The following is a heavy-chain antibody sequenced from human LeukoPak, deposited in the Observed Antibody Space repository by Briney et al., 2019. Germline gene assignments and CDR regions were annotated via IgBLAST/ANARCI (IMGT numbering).Heavy chain of an antibody. CDR2: ISMSGVYI. D-gene: IGHD3-9*01. CDR1: GFTFSSYS. J-gene: IGHJ4*02. V-gene: IGHV3-21*01. CDR3: ARVMTGYSVLDY. Sequence: MSGGSLRLSCAASGFTFSSYSMSWVRQAPGKGLEWVSYISMSGVYIYYADSVKGRFTISRDNAKNSLYLQMNSLRAEDTAVYYCARVMTGYSVLDYWGQGTLVTVSS.